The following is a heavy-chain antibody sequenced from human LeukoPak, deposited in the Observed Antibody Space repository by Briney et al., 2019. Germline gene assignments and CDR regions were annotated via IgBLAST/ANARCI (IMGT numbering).Heavy chain of an antibody. J-gene: IGHJ5*02. D-gene: IGHD3-22*01. V-gene: IGHV4-34*01. CDR2: INHSGST. Sequence: PSETLSLTCAVYGGSFSGYYWSWIGQPPGKGLEGMGEINHSGSTNYNPSLKSRVTISVDTSKNQFSLKLSSVTAADTAVYYCASNPKGGSSGYYRWFDPWGQGTLVTVSS. CDR1: GGSFSGYY. CDR3: ASNPKGGSSGYYRWFDP.